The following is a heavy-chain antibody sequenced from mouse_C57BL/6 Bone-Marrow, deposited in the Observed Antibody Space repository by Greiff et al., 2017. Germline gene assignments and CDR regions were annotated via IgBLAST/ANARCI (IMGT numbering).Heavy chain of an antibody. CDR1: GFNIKDDY. D-gene: IGHD2-4*01. V-gene: IGHV14-4*01. CDR3: TPYDYDVAWFAD. J-gene: IGHJ3*01. CDR2: IDPENGDT. Sequence: LVESGAELVRPGASVKLSCTASGFNIKDDYMHWVKQRPEQGLEWIGWIDPENGDTAYASKFQGKATITADTSSNTAYLQLSSLTSEDTAVYYCTPYDYDVAWFADWGQGTLVTVAA.